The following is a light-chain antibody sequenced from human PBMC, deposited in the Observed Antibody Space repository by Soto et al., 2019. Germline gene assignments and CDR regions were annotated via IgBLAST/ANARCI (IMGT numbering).Light chain of an antibody. Sequence: EIVLTQSPATLSLSPGERATLSCRASQSVSSYLAWYQQKRGQAPSLLIYGASNRAAGTPARFSGSGSGTDFTLTISSLEPEDFAVYYCQQRSNWPPTFGQGTKVEIK. V-gene: IGKV3-11*01. CDR3: QQRSNWPPT. CDR2: GAS. J-gene: IGKJ1*01. CDR1: QSVSSY.